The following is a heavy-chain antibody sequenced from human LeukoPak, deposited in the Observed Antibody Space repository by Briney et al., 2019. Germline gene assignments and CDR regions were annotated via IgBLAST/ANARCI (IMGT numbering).Heavy chain of an antibody. CDR3: ARQTVAGHFDY. CDR1: GYTFTSYY. D-gene: IGHD6-19*01. Sequence: ASVKVSCKASGYTFTSYYMHWVRQAPGQGLEWMGRINPNSGGTNYAQKFQGRVTMTRDTSISTAYMELSRLRSDDTAVYYCARQTVAGHFDYWGQGTLVTVSS. V-gene: IGHV1-2*06. CDR2: INPNSGGT. J-gene: IGHJ4*02.